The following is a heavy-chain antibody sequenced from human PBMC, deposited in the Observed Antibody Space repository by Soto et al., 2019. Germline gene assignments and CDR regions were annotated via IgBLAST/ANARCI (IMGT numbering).Heavy chain of an antibody. CDR3: ASLHPMIVVAEPKRLHAFDI. J-gene: IGHJ3*02. D-gene: IGHD3-22*01. CDR1: GGSISSSSYY. CDR2: IYYSGST. V-gene: IGHV4-39*01. Sequence: QLQLQESGPGLVKPSETLSLTCTVSGGSISSSSYYWGWIRQPPGKGLEWIGSIYYSGSTYYNPSLKSRVTISVDPSKNQFSLKLSSVTAADTAVYYCASLHPMIVVAEPKRLHAFDIWGQGTMVTVSS.